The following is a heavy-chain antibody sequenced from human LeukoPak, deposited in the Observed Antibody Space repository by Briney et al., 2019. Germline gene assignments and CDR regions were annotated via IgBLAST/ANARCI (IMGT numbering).Heavy chain of an antibody. CDR3: ARDGDYGETRYYYGMDV. V-gene: IGHV7-4-1*02. J-gene: IGHJ6*02. CDR2: INTNTGNP. CDR1: GYTFTSYA. Sequence: ASVKVSCKASGYTFTSYAMNWVRQAPGQGLEWMGWINTNTGNPTYAQGFTGRFVFSLDTSVSTAYLQISSLKAEDTAVYYCARDGDYGETRYYYGMDVWGQGTAVTVSS. D-gene: IGHD4-17*01.